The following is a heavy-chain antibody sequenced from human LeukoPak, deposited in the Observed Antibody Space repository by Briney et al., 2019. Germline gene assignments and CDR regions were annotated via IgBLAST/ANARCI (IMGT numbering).Heavy chain of an antibody. CDR3: AKDILTHDLDY. V-gene: IGHV3-23*01. Sequence: PGGSLRLSCAASGFIVSSNYMSWVRQAPGKGLEWVSAISGSGGSTYYADSVKGRFTISRDNSKNTLYLQMNSLRAEDTAVYYCAKDILTHDLDYWGQGTLVTVSS. J-gene: IGHJ4*02. CDR2: ISGSGGST. D-gene: IGHD3-9*01. CDR1: GFIVSSNY.